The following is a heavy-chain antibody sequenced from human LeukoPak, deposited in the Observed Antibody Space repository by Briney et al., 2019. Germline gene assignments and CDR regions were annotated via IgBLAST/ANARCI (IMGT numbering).Heavy chain of an antibody. CDR3: ARYSYGGNSPFDY. D-gene: IGHD4-17*01. Sequence: PSETLSLTCTVSGGSISSYYWSWIRQPPGKGLEWIGYIYYSGSTNYNPSLKSRVTISVDTSKNQFSLKLSSVTAADTAVYYCARYSYGGNSPFDYWGQGTLVTVSS. CDR2: IYYSGST. CDR1: GGSISSYY. J-gene: IGHJ4*02. V-gene: IGHV4-59*08.